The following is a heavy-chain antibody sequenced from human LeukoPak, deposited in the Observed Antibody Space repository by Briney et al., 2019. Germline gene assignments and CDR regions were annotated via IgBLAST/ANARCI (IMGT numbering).Heavy chain of an antibody. CDR1: GFSFTTYW. Sequence: PGGSLRLSCATSGFSFTTYWMSWVRQAPGKVPEWVANINEDGTEMYYVDSVKGRFTISRDSARNSLYLQMNTLRAEDTAIYYCARDIHRSCYSDYWGQGTLVTVSS. CDR3: ARDIHRSCYSDY. CDR2: INEDGTEM. J-gene: IGHJ4*02. D-gene: IGHD2-21*01. V-gene: IGHV3-7*01.